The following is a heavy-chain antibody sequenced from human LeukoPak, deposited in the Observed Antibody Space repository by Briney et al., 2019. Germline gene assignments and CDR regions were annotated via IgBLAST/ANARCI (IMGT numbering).Heavy chain of an antibody. CDR3: ARLPTGTFDAFDV. D-gene: IGHD1-1*01. V-gene: IGHV5-51*01. CDR2: IYPPDSDT. Sequence: GESLKISCQGSGYSFTNYWIAWVRQMPGKGLEWMGHIYPPDSDTRYSPSFRGQVTISADKSISTASLQWSSLKASDTAIYYCARLPTGTFDAFDVWGQGTVVTVSS. CDR1: GYSFTNYW. J-gene: IGHJ3*01.